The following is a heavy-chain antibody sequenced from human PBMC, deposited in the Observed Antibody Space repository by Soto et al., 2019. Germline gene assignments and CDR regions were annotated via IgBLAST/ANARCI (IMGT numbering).Heavy chain of an antibody. J-gene: IGHJ4*02. CDR2: MNPNSGNT. CDR3: ARNPENSGLFEF. CDR1: GYTFTSYD. V-gene: IGHV1-8*01. Sequence: QVQLVQSGAEVKNPGASVKVSCKGSGYTFTSYDINWVRQAVGQGLEWMGWMNPNSGNTGSAQKFQDRVTLTRDISISTAYLELSSPTSEDTAVYYCARNPENSGLFEFWGQGTLVTVSS. D-gene: IGHD6-19*01.